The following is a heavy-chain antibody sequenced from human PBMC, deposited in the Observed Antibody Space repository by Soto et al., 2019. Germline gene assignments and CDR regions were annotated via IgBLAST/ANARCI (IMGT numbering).Heavy chain of an antibody. V-gene: IGHV3-15*01. CDR2: ILSRTDGGTT. J-gene: IGHJ4*02. Sequence: EVQLVESGGDLVKPGGSLRLSCAASGFTFSESWMSWVRQAPGKGLEWFARILSRTDGGTTDYGAPVKVIFSISRDDSPNMLYLQMNNLQSEDTAIYYCVIYDYIWGGPRYRWACWGQGTLVTVSS. CDR3: VIYDYIWGGPRYRWAC. CDR1: GFTFSESW. D-gene: IGHD3-16*02.